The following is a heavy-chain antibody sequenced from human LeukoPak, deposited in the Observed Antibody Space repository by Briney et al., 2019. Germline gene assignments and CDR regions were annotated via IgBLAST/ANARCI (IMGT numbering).Heavy chain of an antibody. V-gene: IGHV4-34*01. D-gene: IGHD2-15*01. CDR2: INHRGST. CDR3: ARAPGAALD. CDR1: GGSFSGYY. J-gene: IGHJ4*02. Sequence: PSVTLSLTCAVYGGSFSGYYWSWIRQPPGKGLEWIGEINHRGSTNYNPSLKSRVTVSLDTSKNQFSLKLSSVTAADTAVYYCARAPGAALDWGQGTLVTVSS.